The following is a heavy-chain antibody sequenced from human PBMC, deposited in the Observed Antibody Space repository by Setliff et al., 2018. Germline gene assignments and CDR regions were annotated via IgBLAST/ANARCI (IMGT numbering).Heavy chain of an antibody. J-gene: IGHJ3*02. V-gene: IGHV3-33*01. CDR1: GFTFSSYG. CDR2: IWFDGTGK. Sequence: GGSLRLSCVASGFTFSSYGMHWVRQAPGKGLEWVAVIWFDGTGKYYIDSVKGRFTISRDNSKNTLYLQMNSLGAEDTAVYYCARDLKLLLRSLDAFEMWGQGTMVTVSS. CDR3: ARDLKLLLRSLDAFEM. D-gene: IGHD2-15*01.